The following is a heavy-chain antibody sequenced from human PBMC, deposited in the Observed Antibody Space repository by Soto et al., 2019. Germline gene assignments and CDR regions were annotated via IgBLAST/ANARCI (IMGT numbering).Heavy chain of an antibody. J-gene: IGHJ6*02. V-gene: IGHV1-69*06. CDR2: IIPVFGTT. CDR3: AKLGWESSGWSPSNLDV. D-gene: IGHD6-19*01. CDR1: GGTFSSYA. Sequence: QVQLVQSGAEVKKPGSSVKVSCQASGGTFSSYAINWVRQAPGQGLEWMGGIIPVFGTTHYPQRFQGRVTITAEKSTGTAYLELRSLRSEDTAVYYCAKLGWESSGWSPSNLDVWGQGTTVTVSS.